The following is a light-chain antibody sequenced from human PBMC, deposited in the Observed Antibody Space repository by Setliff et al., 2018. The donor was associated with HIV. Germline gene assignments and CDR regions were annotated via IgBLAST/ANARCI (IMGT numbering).Light chain of an antibody. Sequence: SYGLTQPPSVSVAPGKTARITCGGNNIGTKSVHWYQQKPGQAPVLVVYDDSDRPSGIRERFSGSNSGNTATLTISRVEAGDEADYYCQVWDSRSDHYVFGTGTKVTVL. CDR2: DDS. CDR3: QVWDSRSDHYV. V-gene: IGLV3-21*03. J-gene: IGLJ1*01. CDR1: NIGTKS.